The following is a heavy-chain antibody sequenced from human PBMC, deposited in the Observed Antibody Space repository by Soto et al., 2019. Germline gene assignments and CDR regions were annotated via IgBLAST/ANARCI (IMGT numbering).Heavy chain of an antibody. J-gene: IGHJ6*02. Sequence: QVQLVQSGAEVKKPGSSVKVSCKASGGTFSSYAISWVRQAPGQGLEWMGGIIPIFGTANYAQKFQGRVTITADESTSTAYRELSSLRSEDTAVYYCARSPYDILTGYSTGYYGMDVWGRGTTVTVSS. D-gene: IGHD3-9*01. CDR1: GGTFSSYA. V-gene: IGHV1-69*12. CDR3: ARSPYDILTGYSTGYYGMDV. CDR2: IIPIFGTA.